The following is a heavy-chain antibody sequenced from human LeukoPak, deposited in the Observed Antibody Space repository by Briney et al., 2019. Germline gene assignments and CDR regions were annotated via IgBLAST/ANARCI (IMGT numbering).Heavy chain of an antibody. J-gene: IGHJ4*02. V-gene: IGHV3-21*04. CDR2: IGGSSSYT. D-gene: IGHD1-1*01. Sequence: GGSLRLSCAASGFIFSSFGMHWVRQAPGKGLEWVSYIGGSSSYTNYADSVEGRFTISRDNAKNSLFLQMNSLRVEDTAVYYCARVQLERLDYWGQGTLVTVSS. CDR3: ARVQLERLDY. CDR1: GFIFSSFG.